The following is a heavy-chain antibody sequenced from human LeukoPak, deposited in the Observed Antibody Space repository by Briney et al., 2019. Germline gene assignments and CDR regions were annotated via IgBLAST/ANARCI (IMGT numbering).Heavy chain of an antibody. Sequence: GSWVKVSCKASGGTFSNYAISWVRQAPGQGLEWMGGIIPIFGTANYAQKFRGRVTITADKSTRTAYMELSSLRSEDTAVYYCARDNDSRYPPHFDYWGQGTLVTVSS. CDR1: GGTFSNYA. CDR3: ARDNDSRYPPHFDY. CDR2: IIPIFGTA. J-gene: IGHJ4*02. V-gene: IGHV1-69*06. D-gene: IGHD3-16*01.